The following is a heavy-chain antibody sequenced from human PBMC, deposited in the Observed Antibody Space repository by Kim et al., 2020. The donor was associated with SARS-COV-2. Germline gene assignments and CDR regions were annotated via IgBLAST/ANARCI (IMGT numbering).Heavy chain of an antibody. CDR3: ARDER. CDR2: INVDGTQM. J-gene: IGHJ4*02. V-gene: IGHV3-7*01. CDR1: GFIFFLNW. Sequence: GGSLRLSCEGSGFIFFLNWISWVLQAPGKGLEWVANINVDGTQMFYGDSVKGRFTISRDNIKKSLYLQMSNLRAEDTAVYYCARDERWGQGTLVTVSS.